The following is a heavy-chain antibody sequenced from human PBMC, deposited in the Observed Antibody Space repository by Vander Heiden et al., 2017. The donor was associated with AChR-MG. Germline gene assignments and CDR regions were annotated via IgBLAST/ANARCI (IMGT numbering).Heavy chain of an antibody. V-gene: IGHV3-21*01. J-gene: IGHJ4*02. CDR2: ISSSSSYI. CDR3: AREEMATIIHFDY. Sequence: EVQLVESGGGLVKPGGSLRLSCAASGFTFSSYSMNWVRQAPGKGLEWVSSISSSSSYIYYADSVKGRFTISRDNAKNSLYLQMNSLRAEDTAVYYCAREEMATIIHFDYWGQGTLVTVSS. D-gene: IGHD5-12*01. CDR1: GFTFSSYS.